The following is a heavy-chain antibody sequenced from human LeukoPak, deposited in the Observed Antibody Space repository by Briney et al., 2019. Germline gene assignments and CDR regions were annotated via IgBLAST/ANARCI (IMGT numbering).Heavy chain of an antibody. CDR2: INHSGST. CDR3: ARGGGFGEKWFDY. J-gene: IGHJ4*02. CDR1: GGSLSGYY. V-gene: IGHV4-34*01. Sequence: PSETLSLTCAVYGGSLSGYYWSWISQPPGKGLEWIGEINHSGSTNYNPSLKSRATISADTSKNQFSLKLSSVTAADTAVYYCARGGGFGEKWFDYWGQGTLVTVSS. D-gene: IGHD3-10*01.